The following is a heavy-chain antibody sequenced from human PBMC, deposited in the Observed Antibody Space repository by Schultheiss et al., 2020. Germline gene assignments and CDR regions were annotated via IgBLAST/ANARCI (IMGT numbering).Heavy chain of an antibody. CDR2: ISTTSGTI. CDR3: ARAPYYDFWSGYYTGMDV. J-gene: IGHJ6*02. V-gene: IGHV3-48*02. Sequence: GESLKISCAASGFTFSSYSMNWVRQAPGKGLEWVSYISTTSGTIYYADSVKGRFTISRDNAKNSLYLQMNSLRDEDTAVYYCARAPYYDFWSGYYTGMDVWGQGTTVTVPS. CDR1: GFTFSSYS. D-gene: IGHD3-3*01.